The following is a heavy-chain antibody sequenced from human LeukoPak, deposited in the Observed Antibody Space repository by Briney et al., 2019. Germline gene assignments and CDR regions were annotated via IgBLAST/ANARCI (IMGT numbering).Heavy chain of an antibody. V-gene: IGHV4-61*02. CDR1: GGSISSGSYY. J-gene: IGHJ4*02. Sequence: SETLSLTCTVSGGSISSGSYYWSWIRQPAGKGLEWIGRIYTSGSTNYNPSLKSRVTISVDTSKNQFSLKLSSVTAADTAVYYCARGTWELLSGGSIDYWGQGTLVTVSS. CDR3: ARGTWELLSGGSIDY. CDR2: IYTSGST. D-gene: IGHD1-26*01.